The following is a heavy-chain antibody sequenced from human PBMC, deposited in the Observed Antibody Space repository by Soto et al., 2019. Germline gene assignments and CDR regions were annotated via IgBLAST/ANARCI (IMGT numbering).Heavy chain of an antibody. CDR1: GGAISGYY. CDR2: IYYTGGT. V-gene: IGHV4-59*08. J-gene: IGHJ4*02. D-gene: IGHD6-19*01. CDR3: ARLLYSSGWYGVIDH. Sequence: SETLSLTCPVSGGAISGYYLGWIRQPPGEGLEWIGNIYYTGGTNYNPSLKSRVTISVDTSKKQFSLKLSSLSAADTAVYYCARLLYSSGWYGVIDHWGQGTLVTVSS.